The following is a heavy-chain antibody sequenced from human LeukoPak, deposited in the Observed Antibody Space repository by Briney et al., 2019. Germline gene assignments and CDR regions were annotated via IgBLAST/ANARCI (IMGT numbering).Heavy chain of an antibody. D-gene: IGHD1-7*01. CDR1: GGSFSGHY. CDR3: ARNWNYLSWFDP. CDR2: INHSGTT. Sequence: SETLSLTCAVYGGSFSGHYWSWIRQPPGKGLEWIGQINHSGTTNYNPSLKSRVTISVDTSKNQFSLKLTSVTAADTAIYYCARNWNYLSWFDPWGQGLLVTVSS. J-gene: IGHJ5*02. V-gene: IGHV4-34*01.